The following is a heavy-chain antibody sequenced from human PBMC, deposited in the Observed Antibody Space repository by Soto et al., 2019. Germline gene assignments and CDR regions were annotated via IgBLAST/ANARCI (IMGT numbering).Heavy chain of an antibody. D-gene: IGHD6-25*01. J-gene: IGHJ4*02. CDR3: ASDRSGSYETFDY. V-gene: IGHV4-59*12. CDR1: GGPLNAYY. CDR2: ISYNGIT. Sequence: SEPLCHTWSVSGGPLNAYYWTWIRKPPGKRLEWLGHISYNGITNYNPSLKSRVTMSVDTSKNQISLKLSSVTVADTAIYYCASDRSGSYETFDYWGQGTLVTVSS.